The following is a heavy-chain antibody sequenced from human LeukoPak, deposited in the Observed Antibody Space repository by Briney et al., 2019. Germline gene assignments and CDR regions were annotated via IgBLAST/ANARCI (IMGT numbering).Heavy chain of an antibody. CDR2: IYPDDSDS. D-gene: IGHD6-13*01. V-gene: IGHV5-51*01. Sequence: GESLKISCKGSGYSFTSYWIGWVRQMPGKGLEWMGIIYPDDSDSRYSPSFQGQVIISVDKSISTAYLQWSSLKASDTAMYYCARHEPIAAAGIGDKWFDPWGQGTLVTVSS. CDR1: GYSFTSYW. J-gene: IGHJ5*02. CDR3: ARHEPIAAAGIGDKWFDP.